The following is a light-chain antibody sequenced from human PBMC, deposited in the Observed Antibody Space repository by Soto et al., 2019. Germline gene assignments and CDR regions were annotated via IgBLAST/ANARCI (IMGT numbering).Light chain of an antibody. CDR1: QGVWGY. Sequence: EIVLTQSPATLSSFPGDIVTLSFSASQGVWGYIAWYQQKPGQAPRLLIYDASKRATAIPVRFSGSGSGTDFTLTISSLEPEDFAVYYCQQRARWPWTFGQGTKVDI. CDR3: QQRARWPWT. J-gene: IGKJ1*01. V-gene: IGKV3-11*01. CDR2: DAS.